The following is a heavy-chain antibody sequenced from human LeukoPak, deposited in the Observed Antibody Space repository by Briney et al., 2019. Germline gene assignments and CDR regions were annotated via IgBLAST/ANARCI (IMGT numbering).Heavy chain of an antibody. D-gene: IGHD6-13*01. V-gene: IGHV4-59*08. CDR3: ARHLRGEQQLSGFDY. CDR1: GGSISSYY. CDR2: IYYSGST. Sequence: PSETLSLTCTVSGGSISSYYWSWIRQPPGKGLEWIGYIYYSGSTKYNPSLRSRVTISADTSKNQFSLKLSSATAADTAVYYCARHLRGEQQLSGFDYWGQGTPVTVSS. J-gene: IGHJ4*02.